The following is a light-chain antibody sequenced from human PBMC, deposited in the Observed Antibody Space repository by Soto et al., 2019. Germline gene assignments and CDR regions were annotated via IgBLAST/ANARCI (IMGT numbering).Light chain of an antibody. CDR1: QSVSSY. CDR3: QQRSNWPPLT. J-gene: IGKJ4*01. Sequence: EIVLTQSPATLSLSPGERATLSCRASQSVSSYLAWYQQKPGQAPRLLIYDASNRATGIPARFSGSGSGTDFTLTISRLEPEDFAVYYCQQRSNWPPLTLGGGTTVEIK. V-gene: IGKV3-11*01. CDR2: DAS.